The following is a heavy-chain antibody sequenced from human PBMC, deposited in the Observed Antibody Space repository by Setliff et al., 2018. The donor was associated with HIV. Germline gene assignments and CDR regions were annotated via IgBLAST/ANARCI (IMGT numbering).Heavy chain of an antibody. CDR3: ARLSTTSRDFDS. Sequence: SETLSLTCTVSGGSINRIDYYWSWIRQPPGKGLEWIGFVSYTGTTHYNPSLKSRLTISIDTSENQFSLKLSSVTAADTAVYYCARLSTTSRDFDSWGQGTLVTVSS. J-gene: IGHJ4*02. D-gene: IGHD2-2*01. V-gene: IGHV4-30-4*01. CDR2: VSYTGTT. CDR1: GGSINRIDYY.